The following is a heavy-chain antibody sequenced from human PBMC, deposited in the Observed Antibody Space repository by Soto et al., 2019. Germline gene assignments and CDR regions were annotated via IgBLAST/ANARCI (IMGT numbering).Heavy chain of an antibody. V-gene: IGHV1-3*01. CDR3: ARDHRGYYYDSLNWFDP. J-gene: IGHJ5*02. Sequence: GASVKVSCKASGYTFTSYAMHWVRQAPGQRLEWRGWINAGNGNTKYSQKFQGRVTITRDTSASTAYMELSSLRSEDTAMYYCARDHRGYYYDSLNWFDPWGQGTLVTVSS. CDR1: GYTFTSYA. D-gene: IGHD3-22*01. CDR2: INAGNGNT.